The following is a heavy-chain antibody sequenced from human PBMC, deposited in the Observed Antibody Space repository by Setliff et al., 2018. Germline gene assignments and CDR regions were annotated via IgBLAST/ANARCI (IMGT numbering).Heavy chain of an antibody. J-gene: IGHJ4*02. CDR1: RFTFSNYW. V-gene: IGHV3-7*03. CDR3: AKGGYSGSHYFDY. D-gene: IGHD1-26*01. Sequence: GGSLRLSCAASRFTFSNYWMSWVRQAPGKGLEWVANIKEDGSEKYYVDSVKGRFTISRDKSKNRVYLQMNSLRAEDTAIYYCAKGGYSGSHYFDYWGQGTLVTVSS. CDR2: IKEDGSEK.